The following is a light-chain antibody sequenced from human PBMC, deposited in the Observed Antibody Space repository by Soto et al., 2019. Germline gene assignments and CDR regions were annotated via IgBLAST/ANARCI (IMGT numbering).Light chain of an antibody. CDR3: QQYNNWPTWT. J-gene: IGKJ1*01. V-gene: IGKV3-11*01. Sequence: EIVLTQSPAPLSLSPGERAMFSGRASPSVNSYLAWYQQKPCQVPRLLIYGSSKRATGIPVRFSGSGSGTDFTPTISSLEPEDFALYYCQQYNNWPTWTFGQGTKVDIK. CDR1: PSVNSY. CDR2: GSS.